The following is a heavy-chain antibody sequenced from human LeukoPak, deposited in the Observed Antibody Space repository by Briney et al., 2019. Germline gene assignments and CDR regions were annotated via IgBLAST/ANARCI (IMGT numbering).Heavy chain of an antibody. Sequence: KPSATLSLTCTVSGRSISSYSWSWVRQPPGEGLGWIGYISYSGSTNYKPSLKSRVTISVDTSKIQFSLKLSSVNVADTAVYYCARDWSYYYDSSGHPRAFDIWGQGTMVTVSS. CDR1: GRSISSYS. D-gene: IGHD3-22*01. J-gene: IGHJ3*02. CDR3: ARDWSYYYDSSGHPRAFDI. V-gene: IGHV4-59*01. CDR2: ISYSGST.